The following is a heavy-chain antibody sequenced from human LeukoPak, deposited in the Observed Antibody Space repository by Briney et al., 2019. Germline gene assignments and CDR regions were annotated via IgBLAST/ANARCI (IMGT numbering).Heavy chain of an antibody. CDR1: GFTFSSHS. J-gene: IGHJ5*02. CDR2: ISSSSSYI. V-gene: IGHV3-21*01. D-gene: IGHD3-10*01. CDR3: ARDLWFGELIDP. Sequence: GGSLRLSCAASGFTFSSHSMNWVRQAPGKGLEWVSSISSSSSYIYYADSVKGRFTISRDNAKNSLYLQMNSLRAEDTAVYYCARDLWFGELIDPWGQGTLVTVSS.